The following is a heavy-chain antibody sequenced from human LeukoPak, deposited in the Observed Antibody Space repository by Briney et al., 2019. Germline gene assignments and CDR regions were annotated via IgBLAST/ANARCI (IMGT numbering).Heavy chain of an antibody. V-gene: IGHV4-39*01. CDR2: VYYSGST. D-gene: IGHD6-19*01. CDR1: GGSISSSSYY. CDR3: ASGSLAVAGRGFDY. Sequence: SETLSLTCTVSGGSISSSSYYWGWIRPPPGKGLEWIGSVYYSGSTYYNPSLKSRVAISIDTSKNQFSLKLSSVTAADTAVYYCASGSLAVAGRGFDYWGQGTLVTVSS. J-gene: IGHJ4*02.